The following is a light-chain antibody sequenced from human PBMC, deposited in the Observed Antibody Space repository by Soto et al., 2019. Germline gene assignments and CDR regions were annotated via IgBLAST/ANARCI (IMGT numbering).Light chain of an antibody. J-gene: IGKJ5*01. CDR2: AAS. Sequence: DIQMTQYPSTLSASVADRVTITCQASQDMSEYLSWCQQKPGKAPKLLIFAASNLETGVPARFSASGSGTDFTFTISSLQPEDIATYYCQQYDNLPIAFGQGTRLEIK. CDR1: QDMSEY. CDR3: QQYDNLPIA. V-gene: IGKV1-33*01.